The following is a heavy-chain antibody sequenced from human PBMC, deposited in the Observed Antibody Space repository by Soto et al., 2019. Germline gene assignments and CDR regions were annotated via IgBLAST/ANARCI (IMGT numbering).Heavy chain of an antibody. V-gene: IGHV3-21*01. CDR3: ARVVQVGTDYYYYYGMDV. CDR1: GFTFSSYS. Sequence: GGSLRLSCAASGFTFSSYSMNWVRQAPGKGLEWVSSISSSSSYIYYADSVKGRFTISRDNAKNSLYLQMNSLRAEDTAVYYCARVVQVGTDYYYYYGMDVWGQGTTVTSP. CDR2: ISSSSSYI. J-gene: IGHJ6*02. D-gene: IGHD2-21*02.